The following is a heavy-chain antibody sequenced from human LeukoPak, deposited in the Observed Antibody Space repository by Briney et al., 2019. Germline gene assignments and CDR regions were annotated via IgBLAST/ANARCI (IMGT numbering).Heavy chain of an antibody. CDR1: GYAFSNYG. J-gene: IGHJ4*02. D-gene: IGHD4-23*01. V-gene: IGHV1-18*01. CDR3: ATDYLPVGTPGNYFDY. Sequence: GSVKVSCTTSGYAFSNYGIAWVRQAPGQGLEWMGWTSGYKGDTKYAHKFQGRVTMSTDTTTTTAILELRSLRSEDTAVYYCATDYLPVGTPGNYFDYWGQGTLVTVSS. CDR2: TSGYKGDT.